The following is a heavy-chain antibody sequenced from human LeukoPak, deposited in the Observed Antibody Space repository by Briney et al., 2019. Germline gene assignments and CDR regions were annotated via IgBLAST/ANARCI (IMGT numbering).Heavy chain of an antibody. V-gene: IGHV4-59*08. J-gene: IGHJ4*02. D-gene: IGHD6-6*01. Sequence: SETLSLTCTVSGGSISSYYWSWIRQPPGKRLEWIGYIYYSGTTNYNPSLKSRVTISVDTSKNQFSLKLSSVTAADTAVYYCATWTVAARADDNWGQGTLVSVSS. CDR3: ATWTVAARADDN. CDR1: GGSISSYY. CDR2: IYYSGTT.